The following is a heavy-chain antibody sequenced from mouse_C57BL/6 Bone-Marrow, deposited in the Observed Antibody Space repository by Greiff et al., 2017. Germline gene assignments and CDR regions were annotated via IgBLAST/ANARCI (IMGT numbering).Heavy chain of an antibody. J-gene: IGHJ2*01. CDR1: GFTFSSYT. CDR2: ISGGGGNT. D-gene: IGHD2-2*01. Sequence: EVKVVESGGGLVKPGGSLKLSCAASGFTFSSYTMSWVRQTPEKRLEWVATISGGGGNTYYPDSVKGRFTISRDNAKNTLYLQMSSLRSEDTALYYCARLLWLRLGYYFDYWGQGTTLTVSS. V-gene: IGHV5-9*01. CDR3: ARLLWLRLGYYFDY.